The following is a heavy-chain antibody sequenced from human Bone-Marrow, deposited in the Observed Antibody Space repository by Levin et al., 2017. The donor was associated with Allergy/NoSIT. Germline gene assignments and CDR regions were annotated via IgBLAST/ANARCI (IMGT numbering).Heavy chain of an antibody. CDR2: MNPNSGNT. V-gene: IGHV1-8*01. CDR3: ARFPSSTRWRLTIDYYYYGMDV. CDR1: GYTFTSYD. D-gene: IGHD2-2*01. Sequence: GESLKISCKASGYTFTSYDINWVRQATGQGLEWMGWMNPNSGNTGYAQKFQGRVTMTRNTSISTAYMELSSLRSEDTAVYYCARFPSSTRWRLTIDYYYYGMDVWGQGTTVTVSS. J-gene: IGHJ6*02.